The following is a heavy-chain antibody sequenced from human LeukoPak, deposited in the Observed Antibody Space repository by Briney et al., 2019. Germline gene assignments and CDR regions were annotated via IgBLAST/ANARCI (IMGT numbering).Heavy chain of an antibody. CDR2: IYYSGNT. V-gene: IGHV4-39*01. Sequence: SETLSLTCTVSGGSIRSSGYYWAWIRQPPGKGLESIANIYYSGNTYYNPSLKSRVTISVDTSKNQFSLKLTSVTAADTAVYYCARHRVYDWNYPIWFDPWGQGTLATVSS. J-gene: IGHJ5*02. D-gene: IGHD3-16*01. CDR3: ARHRVYDWNYPIWFDP. CDR1: GGSIRSSGYY.